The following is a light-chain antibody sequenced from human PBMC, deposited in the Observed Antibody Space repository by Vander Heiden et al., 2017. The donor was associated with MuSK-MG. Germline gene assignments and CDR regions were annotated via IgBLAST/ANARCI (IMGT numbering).Light chain of an antibody. J-gene: IGKJ4*01. V-gene: IGKV1-39*01. CDR1: QSISSY. CDR2: AAF. CDR3: QQSDSIPLT. Sequence: DIQMTQSPSSLSASVGDRVTITCRSSQSISSYLNWYQQKPGKAPNLLIYAAFSLQSGVPSRFSGSGSGTDFTLTISRLQPEDFATYYCQQSDSIPLTFGGGTKVEIK.